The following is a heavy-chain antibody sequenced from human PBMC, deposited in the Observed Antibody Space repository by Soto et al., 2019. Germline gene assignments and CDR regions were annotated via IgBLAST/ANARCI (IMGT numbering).Heavy chain of an antibody. D-gene: IGHD6-13*01. V-gene: IGHV3-30-3*01. CDR1: GFIFSAYA. Sequence: GGSLRLSCAASGFIFSAYAMHWVRQAPGKGLEWVAYISYDGSKKYYADSVKGRFTISRDTSTNTLSLQLNSLKPEDTAVYYCTRESGYSGSWPLEYWGQGTLVTVSS. CDR2: ISYDGSKK. CDR3: TRESGYSGSWPLEY. J-gene: IGHJ4*02.